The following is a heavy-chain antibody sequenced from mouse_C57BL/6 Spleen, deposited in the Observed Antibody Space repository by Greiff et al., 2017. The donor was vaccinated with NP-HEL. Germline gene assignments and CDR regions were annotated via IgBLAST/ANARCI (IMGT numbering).Heavy chain of an antibody. CDR3: ASLFFDY. J-gene: IGHJ2*01. V-gene: IGHV2-2*01. Sequence: VQLQQSGPGLVQPSPSLSITCTVSGFSLTSYGVHWVRQSPGKGLEWLGVIWSGGSTDYNAAFISRLSISKDNSKSKVFFKMNGVQADYTGRYYCASLFFDYWGQGTTLTVSS. CDR2: IWSGGST. CDR1: GFSLTSYG. D-gene: IGHD6-5*01.